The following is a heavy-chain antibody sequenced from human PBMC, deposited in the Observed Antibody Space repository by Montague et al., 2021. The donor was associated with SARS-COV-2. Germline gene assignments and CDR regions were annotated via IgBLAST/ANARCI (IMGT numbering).Heavy chain of an antibody. CDR2: IYYTGNT. V-gene: IGHV4-39*02. J-gene: IGHJ3*01. CDR3: ARLKRYFDSSGSPSAFDF. D-gene: IGHD3-22*01. CDR1: GGSITNNIDY. Sequence: SETLSLTCTVSGGSITNNIDYWAWIRQPPGKGLEWIGSIYYTGNTYYNPSLKSRVTISVVTSKNHFTLKLSSVTAAETVVYYCARLKRYFDSSGSPSAFDFWGQGPKVTVSS.